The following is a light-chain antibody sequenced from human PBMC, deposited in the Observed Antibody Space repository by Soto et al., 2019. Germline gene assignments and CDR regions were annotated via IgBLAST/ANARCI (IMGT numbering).Light chain of an antibody. V-gene: IGLV2-14*03. CDR3: SSYTRSNTLRYV. CDR1: SSDVGGYNY. J-gene: IGLJ1*01. Sequence: QCALTQPASVSGSPGQSITISCTGNSSDVGGYNYVSWYQHHPGKAPKVMIYDVSNRPSGVSNRFSGSKSGNTASLTISGLRAEDEADYYCSSYTRSNTLRYVFGTGTKITVL. CDR2: DVS.